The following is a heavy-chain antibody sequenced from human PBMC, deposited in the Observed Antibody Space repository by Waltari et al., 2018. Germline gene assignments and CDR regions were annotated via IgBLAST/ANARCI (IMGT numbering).Heavy chain of an antibody. V-gene: IGHV1-18*01. CDR2: ISAYNCNT. D-gene: IGHD5-12*01. CDR1: GYTFTSYG. Sequence: QVQLVQSGAEVKKPGASVKVSCKASGYTFTSYGISWVRQAPGQGLEWMGWISAYNCNTNDAQKLQGRVTMTTDTATSTADMELRSLRSDDSAVYYWARGDMVATSDAFDIWGQGTMVTGSS. J-gene: IGHJ3*02. CDR3: ARGDMVATSDAFDI.